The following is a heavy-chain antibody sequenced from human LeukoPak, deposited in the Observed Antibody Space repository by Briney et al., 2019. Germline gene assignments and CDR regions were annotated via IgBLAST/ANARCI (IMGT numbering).Heavy chain of an antibody. Sequence: PSETLSLTCAVYGGSFSGYYWSWIRQPPGKGLEWIGEINHSGSTNYNPSLKSRVTISVDTSKNQFSLKLSSVTAADTAVYYCARLRLRQYSSGWFLDYGMDVWGQGTTVTVSS. CDR1: GGSFSGYY. V-gene: IGHV4-34*01. CDR3: ARLRLRQYSSGWFLDYGMDV. CDR2: INHSGST. J-gene: IGHJ6*02. D-gene: IGHD6-19*01.